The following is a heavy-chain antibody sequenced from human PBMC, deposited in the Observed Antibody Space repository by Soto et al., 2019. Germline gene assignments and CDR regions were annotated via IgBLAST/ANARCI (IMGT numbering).Heavy chain of an antibody. J-gene: IGHJ4*02. CDR2: IKSKTDGGTT. V-gene: IGHV3-15*07. CDR3: TTDLSYYYDSSGYYYSSY. D-gene: IGHD3-22*01. Sequence: EVQLVESGGGLVKPGGSLRLSCAASGFTFSNAWMNWVRQAPGKGLEWVGHIKSKTDGGTTDYAAPVKGRFTISRDDSKNTLYLQMNSLKTEDTAVYYCTTDLSYYYDSSGYYYSSYWGQGTLVTVSS. CDR1: GFTFSNAW.